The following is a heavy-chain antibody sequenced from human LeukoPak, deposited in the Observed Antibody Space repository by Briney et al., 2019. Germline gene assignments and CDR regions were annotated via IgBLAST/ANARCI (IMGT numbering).Heavy chain of an antibody. D-gene: IGHD3-22*01. Sequence: GGSLRLSCAASGFTFTDYYMSWIRQAPGKGLEWISYIHSRGSTTYYADSVKGRFTISRDNAKNSLYLQMNSLRPKDTAVYYCAGDYDSFSWGQGTLVTVSS. CDR3: AGDYDSFS. V-gene: IGHV3-11*04. CDR1: GFTFTDYY. CDR2: IHSRGSTT. J-gene: IGHJ5*02.